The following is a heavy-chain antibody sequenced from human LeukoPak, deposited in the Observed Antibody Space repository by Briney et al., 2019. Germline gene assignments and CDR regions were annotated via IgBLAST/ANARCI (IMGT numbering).Heavy chain of an antibody. CDR2: ISYDGSNK. D-gene: IGHD6-19*01. CDR3: AKDQAAVALDY. V-gene: IGHV3-30*18. J-gene: IGHJ4*02. Sequence: GGSLRLSCAASGFTFSSYWMSWVRQAPGKGLEWVAVISYDGSNKYYADSVKGRFTISRDNSKNTLYLQMNSLRAEDTAVYYCAKDQAAVALDYWGQGTLVTVSS. CDR1: GFTFSSYW.